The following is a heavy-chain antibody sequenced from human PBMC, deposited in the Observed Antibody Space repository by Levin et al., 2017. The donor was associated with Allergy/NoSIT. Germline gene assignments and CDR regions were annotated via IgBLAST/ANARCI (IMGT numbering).Heavy chain of an antibody. V-gene: IGHV5-51*01. CDR1: GYSFTSYW. J-gene: IGHJ4*02. CDR3: ARSGIAAAGAYYFDY. CDR2: IYPGDSDT. Sequence: GESLKISCKGSGYSFTSYWIGWVRQMPGKGLEWMGIIYPGDSDTRYSPSFQGQVTISADKSISTAYLQWSSLKASDTAMYYCARSGIAAAGAYYFDYWGQGTLVPVSS. D-gene: IGHD6-13*01.